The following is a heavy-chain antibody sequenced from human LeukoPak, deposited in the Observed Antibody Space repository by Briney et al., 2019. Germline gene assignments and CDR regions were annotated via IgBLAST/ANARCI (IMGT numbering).Heavy chain of an antibody. D-gene: IGHD3-16*01. CDR1: GGSFSGYY. Sequence: PSETLSLTCAVYGGSFSGYYWSWIRQPPGKGLEWIGEINHSGSTNYNPSLKSRVTISVDTSKNQFSLKLSSVTAADTAVYYCARGRFGSVWGEGTTVTVSS. V-gene: IGHV4-34*01. CDR2: INHSGST. J-gene: IGHJ6*04. CDR3: ARGRFGSV.